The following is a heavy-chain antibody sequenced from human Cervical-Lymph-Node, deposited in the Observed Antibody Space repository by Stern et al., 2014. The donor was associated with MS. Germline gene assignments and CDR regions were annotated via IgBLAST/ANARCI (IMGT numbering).Heavy chain of an antibody. Sequence: QLVQSGGGVVQPGRSLRLSCAASGFTFSNYAMHWVRQAPGKGLEWVALISLDGTYKYYADSVKGRFTISRDNSKNTLYLQMNSLRDEDTTVYYCARGSSSWTYGMDVWGQGTTVIVSS. J-gene: IGHJ6*02. CDR2: ISLDGTYK. V-gene: IGHV3-30-3*01. CDR3: ARGSSSWTYGMDV. CDR1: GFTFSNYA. D-gene: IGHD6-13*01.